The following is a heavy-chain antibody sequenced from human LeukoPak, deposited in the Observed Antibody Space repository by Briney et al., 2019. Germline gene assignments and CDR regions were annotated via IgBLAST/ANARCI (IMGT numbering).Heavy chain of an antibody. CDR2: IYYSGST. V-gene: IGHV4-39*01. D-gene: IGHD3-16*02. J-gene: IGHJ4*02. CDR1: GVSITTNGYY. CDR3: ASLNYDYVWGSYPPDY. Sequence: SETLSLTCGVTGVSITTNGYYWGWIRQPPGKGLEWIGSIYYSGSTYYNPSLKSRVTISVDTSKNQFSLKLSSVTAADTAVYYCASLNYDYVWGSYPPDYWGQGTLVTVSS.